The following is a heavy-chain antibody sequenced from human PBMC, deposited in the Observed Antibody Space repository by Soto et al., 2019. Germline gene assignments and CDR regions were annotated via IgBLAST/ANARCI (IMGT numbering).Heavy chain of an antibody. D-gene: IGHD4-17*01. CDR1: GGSINSGGYY. Sequence: SETLSLTCTVSGGSINSGGYYWSWIRQHPGKGLEWIGYIYYSGSTYYNPSLKSRVTISVDTSKNQFSLKLSSVTAADTAVYYCARTVTKYWFEPWGQGTLVTGSS. J-gene: IGHJ5*02. V-gene: IGHV4-31*03. CDR3: ARTVTKYWFEP. CDR2: IYYSGST.